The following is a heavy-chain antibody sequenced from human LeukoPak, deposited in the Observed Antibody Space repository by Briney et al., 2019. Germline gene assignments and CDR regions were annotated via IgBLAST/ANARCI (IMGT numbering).Heavy chain of an antibody. J-gene: IGHJ5*02. CDR3: ARAVGGSSLGS. Sequence: GGSLRVSCAASGFTFEDYGMSWVRQAPGKGLEWVSGINWNGGSTGYADSVKGRFTISRDNAKNSLYLQMNSLRAEDTALYYCARAVGGSSLGSWGQGTLVTVSS. D-gene: IGHD6-13*01. CDR1: GFTFEDYG. CDR2: INWNGGST. V-gene: IGHV3-20*04.